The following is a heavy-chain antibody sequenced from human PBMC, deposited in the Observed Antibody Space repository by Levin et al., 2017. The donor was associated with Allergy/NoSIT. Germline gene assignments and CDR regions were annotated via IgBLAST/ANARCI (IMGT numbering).Heavy chain of an antibody. J-gene: IGHJ6*03. CDR3: AKDLGDCSSTSCFYYYYYYMDV. CDR2: ISGSGGST. D-gene: IGHD2-2*01. CDR1: GFTFSSYA. Sequence: EASVKVSCAASGFTFSSYAMSWVRQAPGKGLEWVSAISGSGGSTYYADSVKGRFTISRDNSKNTLYLQMNSLRAEDTAVYYCAKDLGDCSSTSCFYYYYYYMDVWGKGTTVTVSS. V-gene: IGHV3-23*01.